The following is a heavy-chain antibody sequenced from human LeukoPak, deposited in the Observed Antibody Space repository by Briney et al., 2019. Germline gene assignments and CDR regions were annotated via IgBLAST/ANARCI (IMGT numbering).Heavy chain of an antibody. Sequence: PGGSLRLSCAASGFTFSSYAMHWVRQAPGKGLEWGAVISYDGSNKYYADSVKGRFTISRDNSKNTPYLQMNSLRAEDTAVYYCARGKMGYSDNWFDPWGQGTLVTVSS. CDR3: ARGKMGYSDNWFDP. J-gene: IGHJ5*02. D-gene: IGHD5-24*01. V-gene: IGHV3-30*04. CDR2: ISYDGSNK. CDR1: GFTFSSYA.